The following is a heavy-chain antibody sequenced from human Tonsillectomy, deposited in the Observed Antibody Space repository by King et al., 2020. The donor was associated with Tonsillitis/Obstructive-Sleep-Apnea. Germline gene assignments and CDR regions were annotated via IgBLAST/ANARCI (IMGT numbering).Heavy chain of an antibody. J-gene: IGHJ6*03. CDR3: ARVVVVVPAAISYYYYYMDV. Sequence: VQLVESGAEVKKPGASVKASCKASGYTFTSYGISWVRQAPGQGLEWMGWISGYNGNTNYAQKLQGRVTMTTDTSTSTAYMELRSLRSDDTAVYYCARVVVVVPAAISYYYYYMDVWGKGTTVTVSS. CDR2: ISGYNGNT. V-gene: IGHV1-18*01. D-gene: IGHD2-2*01. CDR1: GYTFTSYG.